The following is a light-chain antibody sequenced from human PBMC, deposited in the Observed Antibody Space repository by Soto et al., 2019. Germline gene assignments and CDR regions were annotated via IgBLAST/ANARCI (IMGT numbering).Light chain of an antibody. CDR3: HQYHNWPPYT. V-gene: IGKV3-15*01. Sequence: EIVMTQSPATLSVSPGERATLSCRARQSVSSNLAWYHQKPGQAPRLLIYDASTRAIGIAARFSGSGSGTEFTLTISSLQSEDFAVYYCHQYHNWPPYTFGQGTKLEIK. J-gene: IGKJ2*01. CDR2: DAS. CDR1: QSVSSN.